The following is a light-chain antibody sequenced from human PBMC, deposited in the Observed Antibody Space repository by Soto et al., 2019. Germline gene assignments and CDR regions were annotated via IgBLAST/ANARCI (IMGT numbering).Light chain of an antibody. Sequence: EIVLTQSPATLSLSLGESATLSCRASQSVSSYLAWYQQKPGQGPRLLIYDASNRATGVSARFSGSGSGTDFTLTVSRLEPEDFAVYYCQQYGASPETFGQGTKVDIK. CDR3: QQYGASPET. V-gene: IGKV3-11*01. CDR2: DAS. CDR1: QSVSSY. J-gene: IGKJ1*01.